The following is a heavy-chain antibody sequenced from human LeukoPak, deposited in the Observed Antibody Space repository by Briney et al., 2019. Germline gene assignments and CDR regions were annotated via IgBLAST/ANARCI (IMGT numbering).Heavy chain of an antibody. D-gene: IGHD3-10*01. V-gene: IGHV3-21*01. Sequence: GGSLRLSCAASGLSISNDWMSWVRQAPGKGLEWLSSISSSSGYIYYADSLKGRFTISRDNAKNSLYLQMNSLRGEDTAVYYCARVIQSSGSSDYWGQGTLVTVSS. CDR3: ARVIQSSGSSDY. CDR2: ISSSSGYI. CDR1: GLSISNDW. J-gene: IGHJ4*02.